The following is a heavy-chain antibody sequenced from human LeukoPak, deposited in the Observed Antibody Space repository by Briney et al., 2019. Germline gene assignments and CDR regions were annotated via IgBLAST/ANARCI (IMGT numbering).Heavy chain of an antibody. CDR2: INSDGSST. V-gene: IGHV3-74*01. Sequence: GGSLRLSCAASGFTFSSYWMHWVRQAPGKGLVWVSRINSDGSSTSYADSVKGRFTISRDNAKNTLYLQMNSLRAEDTAVYYCARDYFPYSGSSTPDYWGQGTLVTVSS. CDR3: ARDYFPYSGSSTPDY. D-gene: IGHD1-26*01. J-gene: IGHJ4*02. CDR1: GFTFSSYW.